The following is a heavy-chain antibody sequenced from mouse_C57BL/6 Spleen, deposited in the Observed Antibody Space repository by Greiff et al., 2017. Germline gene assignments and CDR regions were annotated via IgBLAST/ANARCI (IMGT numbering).Heavy chain of an antibody. D-gene: IGHD2-4*01. Sequence: LVESGPELVKPGASVKISCKASGYAFSSSWMHWVKQRPGKGLEWIGRIYPGDGDTNYNGKFKGKATLTADKSSITAYMQLSILTSEDSAVYFCARSGYYYYDAFDYWGQGTTLTVSS. J-gene: IGHJ2*01. CDR1: GYAFSSSW. CDR3: ARSGYYYYDAFDY. V-gene: IGHV1-82*01. CDR2: IYPGDGDT.